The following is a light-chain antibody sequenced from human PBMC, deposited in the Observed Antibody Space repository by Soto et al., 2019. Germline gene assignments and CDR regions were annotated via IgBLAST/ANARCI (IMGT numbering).Light chain of an antibody. Sequence: QPVLTQPPSVSGAPGQRVTISCTGSSSNFGAGYEVHWYKQLPGTAPTLVIFNNLNRPSGVPERFSGSKSGTSASLVISGLQAEDEADYYCQSFDSSLRAYVFGSGTKLTVL. CDR2: NNL. CDR3: QSFDSSLRAYV. J-gene: IGLJ1*01. V-gene: IGLV1-40*01. CDR1: SSNFGAGYE.